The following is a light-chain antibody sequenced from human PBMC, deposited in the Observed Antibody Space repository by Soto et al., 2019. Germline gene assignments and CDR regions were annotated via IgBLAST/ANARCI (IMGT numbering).Light chain of an antibody. CDR3: QQYGGSPPYT. Sequence: EMVLTQSPGTLSFSPGERATLSCRASQSVSSTYLAWYQHKPGQAPRLLIYGASSRATGIPDRFSGSGSGTHFTLTISRLEPEDFALYYCQQYGGSPPYTFGQGTKLEIK. J-gene: IGKJ2*01. CDR2: GAS. CDR1: QSVSSTY. V-gene: IGKV3-20*01.